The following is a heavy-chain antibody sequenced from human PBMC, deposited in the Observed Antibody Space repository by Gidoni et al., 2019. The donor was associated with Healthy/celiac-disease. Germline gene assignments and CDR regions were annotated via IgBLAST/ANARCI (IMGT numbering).Heavy chain of an antibody. CDR3: AKDGIVVVAAGVYYYYYYMDV. V-gene: IGHV3-23*01. CDR1: GFTFSSYA. J-gene: IGHJ6*03. CDR2: ISGSGGST. Sequence: EVQLLESGGGLVQPGGSLRLSCAASGFTFSSYAMSWVRQAPGKGLEWVSAISGSGGSTYYADSVKGRFTISRDNSKNTLYLQMNSLRAEDTAVYYCAKDGIVVVAAGVYYYYYYMDVWGKGTTVTVSS. D-gene: IGHD2-15*01.